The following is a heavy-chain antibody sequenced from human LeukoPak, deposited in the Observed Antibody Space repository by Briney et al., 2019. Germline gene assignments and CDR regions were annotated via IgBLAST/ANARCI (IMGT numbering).Heavy chain of an antibody. CDR1: GFTFSNYA. CDR2: ISGSGDAT. CDR3: AKSTSFYLDS. Sequence: GGSLRLSCAASGFTFSNYAMTWVRQAPGKGLECVSVISGSGDATNYADSVKGRFTVSRDNSKSTLYVQMNSLRAEDTAVYYCAKSTSFYLDSWGQGTLVTVSS. V-gene: IGHV3-23*01. J-gene: IGHJ4*02.